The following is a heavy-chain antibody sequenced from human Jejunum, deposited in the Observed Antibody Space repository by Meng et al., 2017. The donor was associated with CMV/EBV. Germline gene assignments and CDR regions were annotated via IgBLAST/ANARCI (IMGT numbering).Heavy chain of an antibody. CDR2: RNKTTGGTT. V-gene: IGHV3-71*01. CDR1: YY. J-gene: IGHJ6*02. CDR3: ARRETSLYYDFWSGYPSKYYGMDV. Sequence: YYMRWVPQAPRKGLIRNKTTGGTTEWTTSVKGIFTISRDDSKSITYLQMNSLRAEDTAVYYCARRETSLYYDFWSGYPSKYYGMDVWGQGTTVTVSS. D-gene: IGHD3-3*01.